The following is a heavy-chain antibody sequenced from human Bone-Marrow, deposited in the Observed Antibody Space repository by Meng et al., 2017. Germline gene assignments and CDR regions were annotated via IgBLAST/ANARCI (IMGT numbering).Heavy chain of an antibody. J-gene: IGHJ4*02. V-gene: IGHV3-23*01. CDR2: ISGSGGST. CDR3: AKQYCSGGSCYKGMAY. D-gene: IGHD2-15*01. Sequence: GESLKISCAASGFTFSSYAMSWVRQAPGKGLEWVSAISGSGGSTYYADSVKGRFTISRDNSKNTLYLQMNSLRAEDTAVYYCAKQYCSGGSCYKGMAYWGQGTLVTVSS. CDR1: GFTFSSYA.